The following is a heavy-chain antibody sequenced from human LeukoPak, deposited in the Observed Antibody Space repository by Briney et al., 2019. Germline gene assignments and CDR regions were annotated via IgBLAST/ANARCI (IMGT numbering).Heavy chain of an antibody. CDR3: ARNAVPDRPFSGMDV. Sequence: SVKVSCKASGGTFSSYAISWVRQAPGQGLEWMGGIIPIFGTANYEQKFQGRVTITADESTSTAYMELSSLRSEDTAVYYCARNAVPDRPFSGMDVWGKGTTDTVSS. CDR2: IIPIFGTA. J-gene: IGHJ6*04. D-gene: IGHD2-2*01. CDR1: GGTFSSYA. V-gene: IGHV1-69*01.